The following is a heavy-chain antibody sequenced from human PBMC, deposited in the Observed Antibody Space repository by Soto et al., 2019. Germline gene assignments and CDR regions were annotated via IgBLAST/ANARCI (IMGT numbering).Heavy chain of an antibody. Sequence: QEQLVQSGAEVKKSGSSVKVSCKDTGGLFSSYAVSWVRQAPGQGLEWMGGIIPVFDTVYYAQKFQGRVTITADESTNTAYMELSSLRSEDTAMYYCARGGSGYVWFNEFWGQGNLGTVSS. CDR3: ARGGSGYVWFNEF. CDR1: GGLFSSYA. V-gene: IGHV1-69*01. D-gene: IGHD3-22*01. J-gene: IGHJ4*02. CDR2: IIPVFDTV.